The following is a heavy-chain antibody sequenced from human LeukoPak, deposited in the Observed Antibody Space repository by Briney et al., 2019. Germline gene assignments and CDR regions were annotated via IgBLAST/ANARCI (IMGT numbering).Heavy chain of an antibody. D-gene: IGHD3-22*01. CDR1: GFSFNTYW. CDR2: IYPDDSET. J-gene: IGHJ3*02. Sequence: GESLKISCEGSGFSFNTYWIGWVRQMPGKGLEWMGIIYPDDSETKYSPSFQGQVTISADKSISSAYLQWSSLKASDTAMYYCARRSRQEGDYYDSGGLRKAFDIWGQGTMVTVSS. CDR3: ARRSRQEGDYYDSGGLRKAFDI. V-gene: IGHV5-51*01.